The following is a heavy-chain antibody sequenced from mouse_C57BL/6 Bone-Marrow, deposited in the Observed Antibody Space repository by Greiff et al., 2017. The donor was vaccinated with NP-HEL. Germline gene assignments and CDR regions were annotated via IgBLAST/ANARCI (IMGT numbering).Heavy chain of an antibody. CDR2: IYPRAGST. J-gene: IGHJ4*01. CDR1: GYTFTSYD. D-gene: IGHD2-2*01. CDR3: ATSYYGYYNAMDY. V-gene: IGHV1-85*01. Sequence: VKLQESGPELVKPGASVKLSCKASGYTFTSYDINWVKQRPGQGLEWIGWIYPRAGSTKYNEKFKGKATLTVDTYSRTAYMELHSLTSEESAVYFCATSYYGYYNAMDYWGQGTSVTVSS.